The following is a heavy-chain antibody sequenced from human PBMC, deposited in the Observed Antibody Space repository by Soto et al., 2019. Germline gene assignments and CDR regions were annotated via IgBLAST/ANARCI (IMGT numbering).Heavy chain of an antibody. CDR2: ISATGGNI. CDR3: AKVAGGLGYFDL. J-gene: IGHJ2*01. D-gene: IGHD3-16*01. Sequence: GGSLRLSCVASGFTFSDYAMTWVRQTPGKGLEWVATISATGGNIEYTDSLKGRFTISRDNSKNTLYLQLNGLTSDDTAVHYCAKVAGGLGYFDLWGRGTLVTVSS. CDR1: GFTFSDYA. V-gene: IGHV3-23*01.